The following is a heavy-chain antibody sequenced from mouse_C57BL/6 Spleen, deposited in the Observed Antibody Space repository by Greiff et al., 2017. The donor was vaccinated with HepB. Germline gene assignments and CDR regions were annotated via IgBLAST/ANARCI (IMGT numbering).Heavy chain of an antibody. CDR2: IDPANGNT. CDR1: GFNIKNTY. CDR3: ARPYYYGSSYWYFDV. D-gene: IGHD1-1*01. V-gene: IGHV14-3*01. J-gene: IGHJ1*03. Sequence: VQLQQSVAELVRPGASVKLSCTASGFNIKNTYMHWVKQRPEQGLEWIGRIDPANGNTNYAPKFQGKATITADTSSNTAYLQLSSLTSEDTAIYYCARPYYYGSSYWYFDVWGTGTTVTVSS.